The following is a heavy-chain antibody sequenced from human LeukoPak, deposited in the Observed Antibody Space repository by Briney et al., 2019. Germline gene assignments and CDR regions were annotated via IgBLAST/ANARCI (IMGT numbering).Heavy chain of an antibody. Sequence: GGSLRLSCAASGFTFSTYWMSWVRQAPGKGLEWLAHIKQDGSQEYYVGSVKGRFTISRDNAKNSLYLQMNSLRVEDTAVYYCARGVPYPSWSGPHYSDYWGQGTLVTVSS. CDR1: GFTFSTYW. D-gene: IGHD3-3*01. CDR2: IKQDGSQE. J-gene: IGHJ4*02. CDR3: ARGVPYPSWSGPHYSDY. V-gene: IGHV3-7*01.